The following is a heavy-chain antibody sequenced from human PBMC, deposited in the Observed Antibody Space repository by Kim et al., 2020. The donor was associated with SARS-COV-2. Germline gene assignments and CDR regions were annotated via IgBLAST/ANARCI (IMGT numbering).Heavy chain of an antibody. CDR1: GFTFDDYA. Sequence: GGSLRLSCAASGFTFDDYAMHWVRQAPGKGLEWVSGISWNSGSIGYADSVKGRFTISRDNAKNSLYLQMNSLRAEDTALYYCAKGAIDCSGGSCPLGDAFDIWGQGTMVTVSS. D-gene: IGHD2-15*01. CDR3: AKGAIDCSGGSCPLGDAFDI. V-gene: IGHV3-9*01. J-gene: IGHJ3*02. CDR2: ISWNSGSI.